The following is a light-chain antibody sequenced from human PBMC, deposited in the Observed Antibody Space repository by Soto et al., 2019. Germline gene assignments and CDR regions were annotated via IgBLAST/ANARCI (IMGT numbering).Light chain of an antibody. Sequence: IVRTQSPATLSVSPGERATLSCRASQSVSSNLAWYQQKPGQAPRLLIYGASSRTTGIPARFSGSGSGTEFTRTISSLQSEDFAVYYCQQYNNWPPYTFGQGTKLEIK. CDR2: GAS. CDR1: QSVSSN. CDR3: QQYNNWPPYT. V-gene: IGKV3-15*01. J-gene: IGKJ2*01.